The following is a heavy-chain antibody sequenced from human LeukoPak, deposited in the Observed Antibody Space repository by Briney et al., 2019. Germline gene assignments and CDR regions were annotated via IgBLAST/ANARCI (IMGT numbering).Heavy chain of an antibody. J-gene: IGHJ3*02. CDR3: ARNSGSYALDAFDI. Sequence: GGSLRLSCAASGFTFSSYAMSWVRQAPGKGLEWVSGINWNGGSTGYADSVKGRFTISRDNAKNSLYLQMNSLRAEDTALYHCARNSGSYALDAFDIWGQGTMVTVSS. CDR2: INWNGGST. V-gene: IGHV3-20*01. D-gene: IGHD1-26*01. CDR1: GFTFSSYA.